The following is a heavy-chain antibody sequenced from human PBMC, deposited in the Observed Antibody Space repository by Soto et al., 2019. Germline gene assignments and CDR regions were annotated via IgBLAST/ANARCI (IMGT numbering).Heavy chain of an antibody. CDR3: ARDPTFGYCSGGSCSWGWFDP. V-gene: IGHV3-11*01. J-gene: IGHJ5*02. Sequence: QLVESGGGLVQPGGSLRLSCAASGFTFSDYHMSWIRQAPGKGLEWISYVSSSGSTISYADSVKGRFTISRDNAKNSLYLQMNSLRAEDTAVYYCARDPTFGYCSGGSCSWGWFDPWGQGTLVTVSS. D-gene: IGHD2-15*01. CDR2: VSSSGSTI. CDR1: GFTFSDYH.